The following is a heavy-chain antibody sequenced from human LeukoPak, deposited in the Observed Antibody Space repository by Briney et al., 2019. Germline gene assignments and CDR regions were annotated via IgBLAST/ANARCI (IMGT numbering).Heavy chain of an antibody. V-gene: IGHV1-8*01. J-gene: IGHJ6*02. Sequence: GASVKVSCKASGYTFTSYDINWVRQATGQGLEWMGWMNPNSGNTGYAQKFQGRVTMTRNTSISTAYMELKSLRSDDTAVYYCARDRPKQQLTANYYYYGMDVWGQGTTVTVSS. CDR3: ARDRPKQQLTANYYYYGMDV. CDR2: MNPNSGNT. CDR1: GYTFTSYD. D-gene: IGHD6-13*01.